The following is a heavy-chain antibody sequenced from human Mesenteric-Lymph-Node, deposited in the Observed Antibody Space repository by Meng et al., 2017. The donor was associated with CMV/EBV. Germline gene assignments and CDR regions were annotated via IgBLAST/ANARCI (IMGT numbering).Heavy chain of an antibody. D-gene: IGHD3-22*01. V-gene: IGHV3-30-3*01. J-gene: IGHJ4*02. CDR3: ARTYYYDSSGYREDFDY. CDR1: TFSSYA. CDR2: ISYDGSNK. Sequence: TFSSYAMHWVRQAPGKGLGWVAVISYDGSNKYYADSVKGRFTISRDNSKNTLYLQMNSLRAEDTAVYCCARTYYYDSSGYREDFDYWGQGTLVTVSS.